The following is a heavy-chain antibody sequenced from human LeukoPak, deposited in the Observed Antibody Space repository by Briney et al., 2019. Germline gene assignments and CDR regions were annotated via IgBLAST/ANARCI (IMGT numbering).Heavy chain of an antibody. J-gene: IGHJ4*02. V-gene: IGHV4-59*01. CDR3: ARSSGWYEYYFDY. CDR2: IYYSGST. Sequence: SETLSLTCTVSGGSISSYYWSWIRQPPGKGLEWIGYIYYSGSTNYNPSLKSRVTISVDTSKNQFSLKLSSVTAADTAVYYCARSSGWYEYYFDYWGQGTLVTVSS. D-gene: IGHD6-19*01. CDR1: GGSISSYY.